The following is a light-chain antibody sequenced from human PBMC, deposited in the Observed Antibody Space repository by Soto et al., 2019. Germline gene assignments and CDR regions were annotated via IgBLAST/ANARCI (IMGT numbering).Light chain of an antibody. Sequence: DIQMTQSPSTLSASVGDRVSITCRASQTISSWLAWYQQKPGKAPKLLVYKASSLEGGVPSRFSGSASGTEFSLTISSLQPDDFAIYYCQQYSEYPWPFGQGTTVDVK. V-gene: IGKV1-5*03. CDR1: QTISSW. CDR3: QQYSEYPWP. CDR2: KAS. J-gene: IGKJ1*01.